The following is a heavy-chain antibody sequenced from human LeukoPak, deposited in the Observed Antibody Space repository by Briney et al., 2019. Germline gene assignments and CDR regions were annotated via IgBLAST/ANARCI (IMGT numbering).Heavy chain of an antibody. CDR1: GDSVSIKSAA. CDR2: TYYRSKCSS. V-gene: IGHV6-1*01. Sequence: SQTLSLTCAISGDSVSIKSAAWNWIRHSPSRGLEWLGRTYYRSKCSSGYAEAVKSRITIKPDTSKNQFSLQLKSVTPEDMAVYYCARSQTGGTFNYWGQGALVTVSS. CDR3: ARSQTGGTFNY. J-gene: IGHJ4*02. D-gene: IGHD1-26*01.